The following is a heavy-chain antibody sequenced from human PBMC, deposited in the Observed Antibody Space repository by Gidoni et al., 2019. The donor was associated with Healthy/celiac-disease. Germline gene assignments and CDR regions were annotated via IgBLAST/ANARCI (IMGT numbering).Heavy chain of an antibody. CDR3: AREGSDIVVVPAAIGSGYYFDY. CDR2: IYTSGST. J-gene: IGHJ4*02. Sequence: QVQLQESGPGLVKPSETLSLTCTVSGGSIRSYSWSWIRQPAGKGLEWIGRIYTSGSTNYNPSLKSRVTMSVDTSKNQFSLKLSSVTAADTAVYYCAREGSDIVVVPAAIGSGYYFDYWGQGTLVTVSS. V-gene: IGHV4-4*07. D-gene: IGHD2-2*02. CDR1: GGSIRSYS.